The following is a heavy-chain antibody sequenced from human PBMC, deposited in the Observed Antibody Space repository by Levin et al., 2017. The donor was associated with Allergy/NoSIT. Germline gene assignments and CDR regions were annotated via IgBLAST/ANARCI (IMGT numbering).Heavy chain of an antibody. V-gene: IGHV3-7*01. CDR1: GFMFSSYW. J-gene: IGHJ4*02. CDR3: ARGPSTVVMTL. D-gene: IGHD2-21*02. CDR2: IKQDGSHS. Sequence: GESLKISCAASGFMFSSYWMSWVRHTPGKGLEWVANIKQDGSHSNYVDSVKGRFTISRDNAKNSLYLQMNSLRDEDTAVYYCARGPSTVVMTLWGQGTPVTVSS.